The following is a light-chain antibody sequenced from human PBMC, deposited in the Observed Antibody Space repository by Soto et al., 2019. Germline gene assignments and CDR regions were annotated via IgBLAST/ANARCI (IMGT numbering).Light chain of an antibody. J-gene: IGLJ1*01. CDR3: SSYTSSTTLPYV. Sequence: QSALTQPASVSGSPGQSITISCTGTSSDVGGYNFVSWSQQHSGKAPKLMIYEVSNRPSGVSYRFSGSKSGNTASLTISGLQAEDEADYYCSSYTSSTTLPYVFGNGTKLTVL. CDR2: EVS. CDR1: SSDVGGYNF. V-gene: IGLV2-14*01.